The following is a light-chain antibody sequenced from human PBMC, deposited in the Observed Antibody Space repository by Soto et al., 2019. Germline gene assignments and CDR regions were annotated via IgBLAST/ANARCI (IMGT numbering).Light chain of an antibody. CDR2: GAS. J-gene: IGKJ2*01. V-gene: IGKV1-5*01. Sequence: DIQMTQSPSSLSASVGGRVTIRCRASETIKVYLNWYQHKPGKAPNLLIFGASSLESGVPSRFSGSGSGTEFTLTISSLQPDDFATYYCQQYNSYPYTFGQGTKLEIK. CDR3: QQYNSYPYT. CDR1: ETIKVY.